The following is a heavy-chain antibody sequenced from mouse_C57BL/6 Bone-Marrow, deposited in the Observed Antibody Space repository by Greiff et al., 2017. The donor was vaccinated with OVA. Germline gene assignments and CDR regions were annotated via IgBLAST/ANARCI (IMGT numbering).Heavy chain of an antibody. V-gene: IGHV5-12*01. D-gene: IGHD3-1*01. Sequence: EVKLMESGGGLVQPGGSLKLSCAASGFTFSDYYMYWVRQTPEKRLEWVAYISNGGGSTYYPDTVKGRFTISRDNAKNTLYLQMSRLKSEDTAMYYCAIRGLGTGFDYWGQGTTLTVSS. CDR2: ISNGGGST. J-gene: IGHJ2*01. CDR3: AIRGLGTGFDY. CDR1: GFTFSDYY.